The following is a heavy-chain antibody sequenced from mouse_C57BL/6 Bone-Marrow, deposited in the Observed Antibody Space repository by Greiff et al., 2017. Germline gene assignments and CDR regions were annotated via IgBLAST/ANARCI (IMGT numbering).Heavy chain of an antibody. D-gene: IGHD1-1*01. V-gene: IGHV1-15*01. CDR1: GYTFTDYE. CDR2: IDPETGGT. J-gene: IGHJ2*01. CDR3: TRWDTTVVDSFDY. Sequence: MQLQESGAELVRPGASVTLSCKASGYTFTDYEMHWVKQTPVHGLEWIGAIDPETGGTAYNQKFKGKVILTADKSSSTAYMELRSLTSEDSAVYYCTRWDTTVVDSFDYWGQGTTLTVSS.